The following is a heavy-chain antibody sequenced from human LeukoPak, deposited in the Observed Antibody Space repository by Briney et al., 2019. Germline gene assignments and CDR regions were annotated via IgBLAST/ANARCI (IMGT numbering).Heavy chain of an antibody. J-gene: IGHJ2*01. CDR3: ARDSTQLGPKPEKYFDL. D-gene: IGHD1-1*01. CDR2: IYYSGST. CDR1: GGSISSSSYY. V-gene: IGHV4-39*07. Sequence: PSETLSLTCTVSGGSISSSSYYWGRIRQPPGKGLEWIGSIYYSGSTYYNPSLKSRVTISVDTSKNQFSLKLSSVTAADTAVYYCARDSTQLGPKPEKYFDLWGRGTLVTVSS.